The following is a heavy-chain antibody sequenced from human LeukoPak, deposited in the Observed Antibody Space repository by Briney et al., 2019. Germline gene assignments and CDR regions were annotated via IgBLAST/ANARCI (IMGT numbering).Heavy chain of an antibody. CDR2: IIPLFGTP. CDR3: AREDTATVTCDH. J-gene: IGHJ4*02. D-gene: IGHD5-18*01. Sequence: SVKVSCKASGGTFSSYAISWVRQAPGQGLEWMGRIIPLFGTPNYAQKFQGRVTITADKSTSTAYMELSSLRSEDTAVYYCAREDTATVTCDHWGQGTLVTVSS. V-gene: IGHV1-69*06. CDR1: GGTFSSYA.